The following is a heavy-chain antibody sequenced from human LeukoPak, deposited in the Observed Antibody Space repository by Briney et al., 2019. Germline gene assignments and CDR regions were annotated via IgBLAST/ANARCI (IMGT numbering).Heavy chain of an antibody. J-gene: IGHJ5*02. CDR3: ARVVWFGELLGFDP. Sequence: GGSLRLSCAASGFTFSSYWMSWVRQAPGKGLEWVANIKQDGSEKYYVDSVKGRFTISRDNAKNSLYLQMSSLRAEDTAVYYCARVVWFGELLGFDPWGQGTLVTVSS. CDR1: GFTFSSYW. V-gene: IGHV3-7*01. CDR2: IKQDGSEK. D-gene: IGHD3-10*01.